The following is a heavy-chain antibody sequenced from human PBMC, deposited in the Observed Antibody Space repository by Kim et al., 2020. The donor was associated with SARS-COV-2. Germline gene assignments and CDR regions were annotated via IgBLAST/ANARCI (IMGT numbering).Heavy chain of an antibody. D-gene: IGHD6-6*01. V-gene: IGHV4-34*01. J-gene: IGHJ4*02. Sequence: KSRVTISVDTSKNQFSLKLSSVTAADTAVYYGARGRVGAQYSSSSSLFDYWGQGTLVTVSS. CDR3: ARGRVGAQYSSSSSLFDY.